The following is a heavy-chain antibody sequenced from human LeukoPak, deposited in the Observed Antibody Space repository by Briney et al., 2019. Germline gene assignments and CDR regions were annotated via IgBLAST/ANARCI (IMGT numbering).Heavy chain of an antibody. CDR1: GFIFSSYA. CDR3: AKDGLSGYEREYYFDY. D-gene: IGHD3-10*01. J-gene: IGHJ4*02. CDR2: ISGSGGST. Sequence: GGSLRLSCAASGFIFSSYAMSWVRQAPGKGLEWVSAISGSGGSTYYADSVKGQFTISRDNSKNTLYLQMNSLRAEDTAVYYCAKDGLSGYEREYYFDYWGQGTLVTVSS. V-gene: IGHV3-23*01.